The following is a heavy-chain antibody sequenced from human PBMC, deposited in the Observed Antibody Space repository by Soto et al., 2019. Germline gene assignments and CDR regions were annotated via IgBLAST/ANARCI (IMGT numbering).Heavy chain of an antibody. V-gene: IGHV5-51*01. CDR3: ARHKRPYYDFWSGYWYFDL. Sequence: GESLKISCKGSGYSFTSYWIGWVRQMPGKGLEWMGIIYPGDSDTRYSPSFQGQVTISADKSISTAYLQWSSLKASDTAMYYCARHKRPYYDFWSGYWYFDLWGRGTLVTVSS. CDR1: GYSFTSYW. J-gene: IGHJ2*01. D-gene: IGHD3-3*01. CDR2: IYPGDSDT.